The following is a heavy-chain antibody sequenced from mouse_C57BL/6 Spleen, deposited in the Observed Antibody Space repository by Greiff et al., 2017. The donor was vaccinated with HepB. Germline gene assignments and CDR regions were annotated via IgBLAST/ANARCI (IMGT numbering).Heavy chain of an antibody. Sequence: VQLQQSGPELVKPGASVKISCKASGYAFSSSWMNWVKQRTGKGLEWIGRIYPGDGDNNYNGKFKGQATLTADKSSSTAYMQLSSLASEYSAVYFCARSPVLGYWGQGTTLTVSS. V-gene: IGHV1-82*01. CDR2: IYPGDGDN. CDR1: GYAFSSSW. J-gene: IGHJ2*01. CDR3: ARSPVLGY.